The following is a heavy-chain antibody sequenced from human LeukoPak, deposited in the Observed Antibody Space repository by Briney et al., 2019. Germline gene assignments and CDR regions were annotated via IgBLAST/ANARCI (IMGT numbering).Heavy chain of an antibody. D-gene: IGHD3-9*01. CDR2: VFSDGGT. CDR3: ARDRAYDYDIRLES. V-gene: IGHV4-61*02. CDR1: GGSIISDHSY. J-gene: IGHJ4*02. Sequence: PSQTLSLTCTVSGGSIISDHSYEKSYWTWIRQPAGQGLEWIGRVFSDGGTNFNPSLQSRLTISMDTSKNQFSLSLSSVTAADTDIYYCARDRAYDYDIRLESWGQGILVTVSS.